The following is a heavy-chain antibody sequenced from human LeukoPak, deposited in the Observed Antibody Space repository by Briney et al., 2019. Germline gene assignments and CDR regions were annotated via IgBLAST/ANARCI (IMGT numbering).Heavy chain of an antibody. Sequence: GESLKISCKGSGYSFTSCWIGWVRQMPGKGLEWMGIIYPGDSDTRYSPSFQGQVTISADTSISTAYLQWSSLKASDTAMYYCARRPAAGMNWFDPWGQGTLVTVSS. CDR3: ARRPAAGMNWFDP. D-gene: IGHD6-13*01. CDR1: GYSFTSCW. CDR2: IYPGDSDT. J-gene: IGHJ5*02. V-gene: IGHV5-51*01.